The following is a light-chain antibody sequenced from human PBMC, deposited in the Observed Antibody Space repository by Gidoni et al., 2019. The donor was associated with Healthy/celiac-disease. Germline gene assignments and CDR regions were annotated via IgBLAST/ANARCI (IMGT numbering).Light chain of an antibody. CDR3: QQRSNWPRLT. CDR2: DAS. Sequence: EIVLTQSPATLSLSPGERATLSCRASQSVSSYLAWYQQNPGQAPRLLIYDASNRATGIPARFSGSGSGTDFTLTISSLEPEDFAVYYCQQRSNWPRLTFGGGTKVEIE. J-gene: IGKJ4*01. V-gene: IGKV3-11*01. CDR1: QSVSSY.